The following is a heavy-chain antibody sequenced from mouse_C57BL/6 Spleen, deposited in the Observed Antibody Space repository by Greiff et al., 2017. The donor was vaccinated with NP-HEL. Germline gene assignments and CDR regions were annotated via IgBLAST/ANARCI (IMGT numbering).Heavy chain of an antibody. CDR1: GYTFTSYW. Sequence: QVQLKQPGAELVMPGASVKLSCKASGYTFTSYWMHWVKQRPGQGLEWIGEIDPSDSYTNYNQKFKGKSTLTVDKSSSTAYMQLSSLTSEDAAVYYCARAYYSKGAGYWGQGTTLTVSS. CDR3: ARAYYSKGAGY. V-gene: IGHV1-69*01. D-gene: IGHD2-5*01. J-gene: IGHJ2*01. CDR2: IDPSDSYT.